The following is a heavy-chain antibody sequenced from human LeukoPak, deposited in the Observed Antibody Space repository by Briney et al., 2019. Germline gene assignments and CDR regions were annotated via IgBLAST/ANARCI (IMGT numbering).Heavy chain of an antibody. V-gene: IGHV1-2*02. J-gene: IGHJ4*02. D-gene: IGHD2-2*01. CDR3: ARECRGYSTSTTNCRNDY. CDR1: VYIFTGYY. Sequence: ASVKVSCKASVYIFTGYYIHWVRQSPGQGLEWMGWINPNSCGTNYAQKFQGRVTKTRDTSISTDYMELNRLTSDDTAVYYCARECRGYSTSTTNCRNDYWGQGTLVTVSS. CDR2: INPNSCGT.